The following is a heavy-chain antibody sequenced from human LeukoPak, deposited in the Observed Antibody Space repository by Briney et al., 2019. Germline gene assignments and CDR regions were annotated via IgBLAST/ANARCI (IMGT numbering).Heavy chain of an antibody. CDR3: AREIAARPWWFDP. V-gene: IGHV4-61*02. CDR1: GGSISSGSYY. CDR2: IYTSGST. J-gene: IGHJ5*02. Sequence: PSQTLSLTCTVSGGSISSGSYYWSWIRQPAGKGLEWIGRIYTSGSTNYNPSLKSRVTISVDTSKNQFSLKLSSVTAADTAVYYCAREIAARPWWFDPWGQGTLVTVSS. D-gene: IGHD6-6*01.